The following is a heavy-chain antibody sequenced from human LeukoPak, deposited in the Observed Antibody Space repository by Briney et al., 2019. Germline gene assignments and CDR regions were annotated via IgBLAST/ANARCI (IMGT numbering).Heavy chain of an antibody. D-gene: IGHD4-11*01. CDR1: GFTFSPYA. J-gene: IGHJ4*02. Sequence: GSLRLSCAASGFTFSPYAMHWVRQAPGRGLEWVAVISFDGSDEYYADSVKGRFTISRDNSKNTLFLQMSSLRAEDTAVYYCAREPETYGNYPVLDYWGQGTLVTVSS. CDR2: ISFDGSDE. CDR3: AREPETYGNYPVLDY. V-gene: IGHV3-30-3*01.